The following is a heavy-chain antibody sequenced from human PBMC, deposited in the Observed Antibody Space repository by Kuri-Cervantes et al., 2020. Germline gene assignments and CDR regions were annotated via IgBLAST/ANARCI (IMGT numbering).Heavy chain of an antibody. CDR2: ISYDGSNK. CDR3: AREPSTSLALYYYGMDV. V-gene: IGHV3-30*03. CDR1: GFTFSSYG. J-gene: IGHJ6*02. Sequence: GESLKISCAASGFTFSSYGMHWVRQAPGKGLEWVAVISYDGSNKYYADSVKGRFTISRDNSKNTLYLQMNSLRAEDTAVYYCAREPSTSLALYYYGMDVWGQGPTVTVSS. D-gene: IGHD2-2*01.